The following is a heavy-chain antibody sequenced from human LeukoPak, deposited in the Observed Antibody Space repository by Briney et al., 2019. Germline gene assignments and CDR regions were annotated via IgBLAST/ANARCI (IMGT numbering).Heavy chain of an antibody. CDR1: GFTFSSYA. D-gene: IGHD6-19*01. J-gene: IGHJ4*02. V-gene: IGHV3-23*01. Sequence: PGGSLRLSCEASGFTFSSYAIAWVRQAPGKGLEWVSAISGSGGGTFYADSVKGRFTISRDNSKNTLYLQMNSLRAEDTAVYYCARGDSGWYYSNYWGQGTLITVSS. CDR3: ARGDSGWYYSNY. CDR2: ISGSGGGT.